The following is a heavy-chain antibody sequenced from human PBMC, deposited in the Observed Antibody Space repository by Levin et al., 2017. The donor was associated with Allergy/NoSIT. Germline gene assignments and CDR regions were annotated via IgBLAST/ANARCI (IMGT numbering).Heavy chain of an antibody. CDR2: ISISGTTM. J-gene: IGHJ3*01. Sequence: PGGSLRLSCAASGFTFSSYEMTWVRQAPGKGLEWASSISISGTTMYYADSVKGRFSISRDNAKNSVYLQMNSLRAEDTAVYYCARDRSGWQGRAFDVWGQGTMVTVSS. V-gene: IGHV3-48*03. CDR1: GFTFSSYE. D-gene: IGHD6-19*01. CDR3: ARDRSGWQGRAFDV.